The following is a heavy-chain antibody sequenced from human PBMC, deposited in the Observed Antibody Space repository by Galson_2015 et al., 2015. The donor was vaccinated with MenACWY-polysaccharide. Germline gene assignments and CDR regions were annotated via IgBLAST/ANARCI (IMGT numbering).Heavy chain of an antibody. CDR3: ARELRGGVDGGMDV. J-gene: IGHJ6*02. V-gene: IGHV3-7*03. D-gene: IGHD3-10*01. CDR2: IKQDGSEK. Sequence: SLRLSCAASGFTFSGYWMSWVRQAPGKGLEWVANIKQDGSEKYYVDSVKGRFTISRDNAKNSLHLQMYSLRAEDTALYYCARELRGGVDGGMDVWGQGTTVTVPS. CDR1: GFTFSGYW.